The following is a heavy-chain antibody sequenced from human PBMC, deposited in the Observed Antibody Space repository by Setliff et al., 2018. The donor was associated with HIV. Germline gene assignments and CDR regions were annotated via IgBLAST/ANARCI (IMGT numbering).Heavy chain of an antibody. J-gene: IGHJ3*02. CDR3: ARVRTLDTPVDAFDI. Sequence: ASVKVSCKASAYSFTDYFIHWVRQAPGQGLEWMGWISPNNAGTRIPRTFRGRVTLTSDTSINTAYMELSGLRSDDTAVYYCARVRTLDTPVDAFDIWGQGTMVTVSS. V-gene: IGHV1-2*02. CDR2: ISPNNAGT. D-gene: IGHD2-15*01. CDR1: AYSFTDYF.